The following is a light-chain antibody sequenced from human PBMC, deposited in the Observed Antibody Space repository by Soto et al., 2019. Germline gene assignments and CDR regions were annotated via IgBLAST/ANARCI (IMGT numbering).Light chain of an antibody. CDR1: SSNIGSNT. CDR3: SSYTSSSTYV. CDR2: EVS. Sequence: QSVLTQPPSASGTPGQRVTISCSGSSSNIGSNTVNWYQQLPGTAPKLMIYEVSNRPSGVSNRFSGSKSGNTASLTISGLQAKDEADYYCSSYTSSSTYVFGSGTKLTVL. V-gene: IGLV1-44*01. J-gene: IGLJ1*01.